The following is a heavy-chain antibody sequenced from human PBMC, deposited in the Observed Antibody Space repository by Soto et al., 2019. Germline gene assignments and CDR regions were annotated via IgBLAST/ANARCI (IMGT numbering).Heavy chain of an antibody. D-gene: IGHD2-2*01. CDR3: AREGYCSSTSCSQGYYGMDV. CDR2: ISSSGSNI. V-gene: IGHV3-11*04. CDR1: GFTFSGYY. Sequence: GESLRLSCAASGFTFSGYYMRWIRHAPGKGLGWVSYISSSGSNIYYADSVKGRFTISRDNAKNSLYLQMNSLRAEDTAVYYCAREGYCSSTSCSQGYYGMDVWGQGTTVTVSS. J-gene: IGHJ6*02.